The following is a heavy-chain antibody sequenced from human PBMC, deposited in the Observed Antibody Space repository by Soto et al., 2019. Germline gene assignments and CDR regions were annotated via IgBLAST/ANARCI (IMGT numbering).Heavy chain of an antibody. D-gene: IGHD2-8*01. CDR1: GFTFSSYA. CDR2: ISGSGGST. CDR3: AKDAPYCTNGVCSSYYGMDV. Sequence: GWSLRLSCAASGFTFSSYAMSWVRQAPGKGLEWVSAISGSGGSTYYADSVKGRFTISRDNSKNTLYLQMNSLRAEDTAVYYCAKDAPYCTNGVCSSYYGMDVWGQGTTVTVSS. J-gene: IGHJ6*02. V-gene: IGHV3-23*01.